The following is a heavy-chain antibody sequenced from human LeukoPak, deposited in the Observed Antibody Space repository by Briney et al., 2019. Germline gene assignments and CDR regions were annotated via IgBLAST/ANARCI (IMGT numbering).Heavy chain of an antibody. CDR2: FDPEDDER. J-gene: IGHJ6*03. Sequence: ASVKVSCKVSGYTLTELSMDWVRQAPGKGLEWMGGFDPEDDERTYAQKFQGRVTMTEDTSTDTAYMELSSLRFEDTAVYYCARSFRLYSKVRHLDYYYYMDVWGKGTTVTVSS. CDR3: ARSFRLYSKVRHLDYYYYMDV. D-gene: IGHD4-11*01. CDR1: GYTLTELS. V-gene: IGHV1-24*01.